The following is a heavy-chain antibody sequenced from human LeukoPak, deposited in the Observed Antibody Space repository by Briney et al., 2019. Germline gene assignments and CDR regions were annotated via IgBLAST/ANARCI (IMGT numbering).Heavy chain of an antibody. V-gene: IGHV4-39*07. Sequence: SETLSLTCTVSGSSISSSSYYWGWIRQPPGKGLEWIGSIYYSGSTYYNPSLKSRVTISVDTSKNQFSLKLSSVTAADTAVYYCARDTRDYYDSTPHFDYWGQGTLVTVSS. CDR1: GSSISSSSYY. D-gene: IGHD3-22*01. J-gene: IGHJ4*02. CDR2: IYYSGST. CDR3: ARDTRDYYDSTPHFDY.